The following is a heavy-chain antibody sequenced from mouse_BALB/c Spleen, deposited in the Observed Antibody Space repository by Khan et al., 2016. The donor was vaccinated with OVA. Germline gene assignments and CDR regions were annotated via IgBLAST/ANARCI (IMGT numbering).Heavy chain of an antibody. D-gene: IGHD2-14*01. CDR1: GYTFTTAG. J-gene: IGHJ4*01. CDR3: ARGRDAYDRNDGGAMEY. V-gene: IGHV9-4*02. Sequence: QIQLVQSGPELKKPGETVRISCKASGYTFTTAGIQWVQKMPGKGLKWIGWINTHSGVPKYAEDFKGRFAFSLEISVSTAYLQISNLKTEDTATNFGARGRDAYDRNDGGAMEYWGQGTSVTVSS. CDR2: INTHSGVP.